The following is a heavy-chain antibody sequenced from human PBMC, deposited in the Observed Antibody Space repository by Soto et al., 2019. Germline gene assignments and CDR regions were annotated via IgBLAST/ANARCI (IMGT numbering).Heavy chain of an antibody. Sequence: ASVKVSCKASGYTFTSYYMHWVRQAPGQGLEWMGIINPSGGSTSYAQKFQGRVTMTRDTSTSTVYMGLSSLRSEDTAVYYCARRSCYDSSGYYPSRYWYYGMDVWGQGTTVTVSS. J-gene: IGHJ6*02. V-gene: IGHV1-46*01. CDR2: INPSGGST. CDR3: ARRSCYDSSGYYPSRYWYYGMDV. D-gene: IGHD3-22*01. CDR1: GYTFTSYY.